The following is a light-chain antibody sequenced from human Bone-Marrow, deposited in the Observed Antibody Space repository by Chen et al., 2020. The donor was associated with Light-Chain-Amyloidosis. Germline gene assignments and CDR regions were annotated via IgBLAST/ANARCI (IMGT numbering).Light chain of an antibody. J-gene: IGKJ2*01. Sequence: DIQMTQSPSSLSASVGDRVTITCRASQSISSYFNWYQQKPGNAPKLLIYAASSLQSEVPSRFSGSGSGTDFTLTISSLQPEDFATYYCQQIYSTPSTFGQGTKLEIK. CDR2: AAS. CDR1: QSISSY. V-gene: IGKV1-39*01. CDR3: QQIYSTPST.